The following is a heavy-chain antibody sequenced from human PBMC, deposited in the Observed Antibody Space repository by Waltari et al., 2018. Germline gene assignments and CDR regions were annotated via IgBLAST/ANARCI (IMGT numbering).Heavy chain of an antibody. Sequence: VQLQESGPGLVKPSETLSLTCAVSGGSISCYYWRWIRQPAGKGLEWIGRIYTSWRTNYNPSLKGRVTMSVDTSKNQVSLKLSSVTAADTAVYYCARVGESPSMVRGGAWFDPWGQGTLVTVSS. CDR1: GGSISCYY. D-gene: IGHD3-10*01. J-gene: IGHJ5*02. CDR3: ARVGESPSMVRGGAWFDP. V-gene: IGHV4-4*07. CDR2: IYTSWRT.